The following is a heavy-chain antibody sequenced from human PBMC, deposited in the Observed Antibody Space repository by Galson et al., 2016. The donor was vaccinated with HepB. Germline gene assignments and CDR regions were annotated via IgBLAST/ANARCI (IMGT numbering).Heavy chain of an antibody. J-gene: IGHJ4*02. CDR3: AKGPRATRRYMDV. V-gene: IGHV3-43*01. CDR2: ISWDGVKT. D-gene: IGHD3-16*02. CDR1: GFTFDDCP. Sequence: SLRLSCAASGFTFDDCPMHWVRQAPGKGLEWVSLISWDGVKTLYGDSVKGRFTISRDNSKNFLYLQMNSLRTEDTALYFCAKGPRATRRYMDVWGQGTLVTASS.